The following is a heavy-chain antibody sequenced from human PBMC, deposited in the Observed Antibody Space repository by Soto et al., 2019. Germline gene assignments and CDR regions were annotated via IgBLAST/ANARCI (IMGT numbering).Heavy chain of an antibody. J-gene: IGHJ6*03. D-gene: IGHD2-21*01. CDR1: GGSLTDYF. CDR3: ARGGISHWAYFYYMDV. V-gene: IGHV4-34*01. CDR2: INHLGSI. Sequence: SETLSLTCVVSGGSLTDYFWSWIRQPPGMALEWIGEINHLGSINYNPSLKSRVTMSVDTSKNQFSLTLNSVTAADTATYYCARGGISHWAYFYYMDVWDRGTTVTVSS.